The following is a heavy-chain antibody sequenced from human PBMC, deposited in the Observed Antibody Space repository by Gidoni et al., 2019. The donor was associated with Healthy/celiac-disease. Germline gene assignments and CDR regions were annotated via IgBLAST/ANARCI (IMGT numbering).Heavy chain of an antibody. CDR2: INPSGST. CDR1: GGSVSGYY. CDR3: ARGMKDSSQYYYYYYYMDV. D-gene: IGHD6-13*01. J-gene: IGHJ6*03. Sequence: QVQLQQWGAGLLKPSETLSLTCAVYGGSVSGYYWSWIRKPPGKGLEWIGEINPSGSTNYNPSLKSRVTISVDTSKNQFSLKLSSVTAADTAVYYCARGMKDSSQYYYYYYYMDVWGKGTTVTVSS. V-gene: IGHV4-34*01.